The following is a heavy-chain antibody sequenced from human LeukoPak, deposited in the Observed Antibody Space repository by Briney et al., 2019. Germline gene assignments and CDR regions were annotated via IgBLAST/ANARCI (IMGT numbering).Heavy chain of an antibody. CDR2: IKSKTDGGTT. V-gene: IGHV3-15*01. CDR3: TTDSSVYYYYYMDV. J-gene: IGHJ6*03. CDR1: GFTFSNAW. Sequence: GGSLRLPCAASGFTFSNAWMSWVRQAPGKGLEWVGRIKSKTDGGTTDYAAPVKGRFTISRDDSKNTLYLQMNSLKTEDTAVYYCTTDSSVYYYYYMDVWGKGTTVTVSS. D-gene: IGHD6-6*01.